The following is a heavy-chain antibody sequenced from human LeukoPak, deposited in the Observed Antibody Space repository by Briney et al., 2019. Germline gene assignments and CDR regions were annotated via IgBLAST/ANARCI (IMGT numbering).Heavy chain of an antibody. D-gene: IGHD6-13*01. V-gene: IGHV3-30*03. Sequence: GRSLRLSCAASGFTFSSYGMHWVRQAPGKGLEWVAVISYDGSNKYYADSVKGRFTISRGNSKNTLYLQMNSLRGEDTAVYYCASEGIAAAADIWGQGTMVTVSS. CDR2: ISYDGSNK. CDR3: ASEGIAAAADI. CDR1: GFTFSSYG. J-gene: IGHJ3*02.